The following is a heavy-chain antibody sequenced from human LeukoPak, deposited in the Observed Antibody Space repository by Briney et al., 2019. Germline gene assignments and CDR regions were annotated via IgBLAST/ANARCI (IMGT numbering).Heavy chain of an antibody. CDR1: GFTFSGHY. J-gene: IGHJ4*02. V-gene: IGHV3-72*01. CDR2: TRNKANRYTT. Sequence: GGSLRLSCAASGFTFSGHYMDWVRQAPGKGLEWVGRTRNKANRYTTEYAASVKGRFTISRDDSKNSLYLQMNSLKTEDTALYYCATDHGGAASGALDYWGQGTLVTVSS. CDR3: ATDHGGAASGALDY. D-gene: IGHD6-13*01.